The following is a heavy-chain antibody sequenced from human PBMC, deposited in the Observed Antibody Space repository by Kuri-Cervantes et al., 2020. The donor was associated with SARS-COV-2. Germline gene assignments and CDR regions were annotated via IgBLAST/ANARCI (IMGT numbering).Heavy chain of an antibody. Sequence: ASVKVSCKASGYTFTGYYMHWVRQAPGQGLEWMGWINPNSGGTNYAQKFQGRVTMTRDTSISTAYMELSRLRSDDTAVYYCARDGDSRSWDLYYYGMDVWGQGTTVTVSS. V-gene: IGHV1-2*02. J-gene: IGHJ6*02. D-gene: IGHD6-13*01. CDR3: ARDGDSRSWDLYYYGMDV. CDR2: INPNSGGT. CDR1: GYTFTGYY.